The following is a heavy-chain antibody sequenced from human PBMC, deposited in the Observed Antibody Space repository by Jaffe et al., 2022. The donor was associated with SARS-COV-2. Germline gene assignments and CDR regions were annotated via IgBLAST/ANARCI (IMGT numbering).Heavy chain of an antibody. D-gene: IGHD6-13*01. CDR1: GYTFTNYY. J-gene: IGHJ4*02. CDR3: ARAETRDYMSSWSPLDF. CDR2: INPRPGST. Sequence: QVQLVQSGAEVKRPGASVKLSCQASGYTFTNYYIHWVRQAPGQGLEWMGIINPRPGSTNYAQKFQGRVTVTRDTSTSTVFMELRSLRSEDTAVYFCARAETRDYMSSWSPLDFWGQGTLVTVSS. V-gene: IGHV1-46*01.